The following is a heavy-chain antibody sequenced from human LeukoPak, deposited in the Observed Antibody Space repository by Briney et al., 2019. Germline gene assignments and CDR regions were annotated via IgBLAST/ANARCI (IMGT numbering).Heavy chain of an antibody. V-gene: IGHV3-48*03. J-gene: IGHJ6*04. CDR2: ISSSGRTM. D-gene: IGHD3-10*02. CDR1: GFTFSSYE. Sequence: GGSLRLSCAASGFTFSSYEMNWVRQAPGKGLEWVSYISSSGRTMYYADSVKGRFTISRDNAKNSLNLQMNSLRAEDTAVYYCAELGITMIGGVWGKGTTVTISS. CDR3: AELGITMIGGV.